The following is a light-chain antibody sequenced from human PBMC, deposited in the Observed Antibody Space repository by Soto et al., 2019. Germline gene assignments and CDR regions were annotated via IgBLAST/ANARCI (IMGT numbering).Light chain of an antibody. CDR1: NSDVCGYNY. CDR3: SSYTTSNTRQIV. V-gene: IGLV2-14*03. Sequence: QSPPTQPSSVSWSPGQLLTLSCPRTNSDVCGYNYVSWYQHHPGKAPKLIIYDVTNRPSGVSNPFSGSKSGNTASLTISGLQPEDEADYYCSSYTTSNTRQIVFGTGTKVTVL. CDR2: DVT. J-gene: IGLJ1*01.